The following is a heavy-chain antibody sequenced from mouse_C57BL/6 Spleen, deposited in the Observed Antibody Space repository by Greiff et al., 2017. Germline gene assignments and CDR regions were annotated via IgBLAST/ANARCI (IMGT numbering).Heavy chain of an antibody. D-gene: IGHD1-1*02. CDR2: ISDGGSYT. Sequence: EVQGVESGGGLVKPGGSLKLSCAASGFTFSSYAMSWVRQTPEKRLEWVATISDGGSYTYSPDNVKGRFTISRDNAKNNLYLQMSHQKSEDTAMYYCARDRSYGYFDYWGQGTTLTVSS. CDR3: ARDRSYGYFDY. CDR1: GFTFSSYA. V-gene: IGHV5-4*01. J-gene: IGHJ2*01.